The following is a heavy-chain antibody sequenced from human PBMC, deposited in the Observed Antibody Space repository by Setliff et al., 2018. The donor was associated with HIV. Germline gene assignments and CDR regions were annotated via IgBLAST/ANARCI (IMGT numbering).Heavy chain of an antibody. V-gene: IGHV1-69*06. Sequence: AVKVSCKAPGGTDGSYAFSWVRQAPGQGLEWMGRVLPLFGTVSYAQKFQGRVTITADKATSTVHMEVSSLRSEDTAVYYCARGPERYSSDSNGYYYDYWGQGTLVTVSS. CDR1: GGTDGSYA. J-gene: IGHJ4*02. CDR3: ARGPERYSSDSNGYYYDY. CDR2: VLPLFGTV. D-gene: IGHD3-22*01.